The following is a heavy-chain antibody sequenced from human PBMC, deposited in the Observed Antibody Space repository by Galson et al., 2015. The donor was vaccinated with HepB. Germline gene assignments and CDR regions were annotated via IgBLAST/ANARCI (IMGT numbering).Heavy chain of an antibody. CDR3: ARVLDVFVELGAPWGHWFDP. D-gene: IGHD2-2*03. CDR1: GYTFTRYY. CDR2: ISGYDGHT. Sequence: SVKVSCKAPGYTFTRYYITWVRQAPGQGLEWMGWISGYDGHTNYAQKLQGRVTMTTETSTSTAYMELKNLRSDDTAVYYCARVLDVFVELGAPWGHWFDPWGHGTRVTVSP. V-gene: IGHV1-18*04. J-gene: IGHJ5*02.